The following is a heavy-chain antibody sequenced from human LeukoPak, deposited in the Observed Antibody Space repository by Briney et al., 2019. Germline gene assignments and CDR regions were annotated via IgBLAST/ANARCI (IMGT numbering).Heavy chain of an antibody. CDR1: GGSISRSSYY. V-gene: IGHV4-39*07. D-gene: IGHD3-22*01. CDR2: IYYSGST. Sequence: PSETLSLTCTVSGGSISRSSYYWGWIRQPPGKGLEWIGSIYYSGSTYYNPSLKSRVTISVDTSKNQFSLKLSSVTAADTAVYYCATLGFSSGYYYYFDHWGQGTLVTVSS. J-gene: IGHJ4*02. CDR3: ATLGFSSGYYYYFDH.